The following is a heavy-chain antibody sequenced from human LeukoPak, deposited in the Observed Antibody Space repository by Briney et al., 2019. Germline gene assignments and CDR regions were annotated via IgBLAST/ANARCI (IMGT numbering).Heavy chain of an antibody. CDR2: ISATTIYR. V-gene: IGHV3-21*01. D-gene: IGHD5-24*01. CDR3: ARIGLGRDAYNSFDH. CDR1: GFTFSNYD. Sequence: GGSLRLSCAASGFTFSNYDMTWVRQAPGKGLEWVSSISATTIYRFSAGSVRRRFTISRDNVENSLYLQMNDLRREDTAVYYCARIGLGRDAYNSFDHWGQGTRVIVS. J-gene: IGHJ5*02.